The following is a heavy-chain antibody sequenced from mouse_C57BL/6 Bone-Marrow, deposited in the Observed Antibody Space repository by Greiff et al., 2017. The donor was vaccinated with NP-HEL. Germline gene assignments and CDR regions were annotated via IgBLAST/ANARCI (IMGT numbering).Heavy chain of an antibody. D-gene: IGHD2-4*01. Sequence: VQLQQSGPGLVQPSQSLSITCTVSGFSLTSYGVHWVRQSPGKGLEWLGVIWRGGSTDYNVAFMSRLSITKDNSKSQVFFKMNSLQAEDTAIYYCAIYDYDVEYFDYWGQGTTLTVSS. CDR1: GFSLTSYG. V-gene: IGHV2-5*01. CDR2: IWRGGST. J-gene: IGHJ2*01. CDR3: AIYDYDVEYFDY.